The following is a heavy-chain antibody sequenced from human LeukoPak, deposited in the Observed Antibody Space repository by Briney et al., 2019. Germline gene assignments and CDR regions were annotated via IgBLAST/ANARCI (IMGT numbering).Heavy chain of an antibody. CDR3: ARQDGYDFWSGYL. J-gene: IGHJ3*01. Sequence: SQTLSLTCAVSGGSISSGSHYWSWIRQPAGKGPEWIGRIYTSGNTNYNPSLKSRVTISVDTSKNQFSLKLSSVTAADTAVYYCARQDGYDFWSGYLWGQGTKVTVSS. V-gene: IGHV4-61*02. D-gene: IGHD3-3*01. CDR2: IYTSGNT. CDR1: GGSISSGSHY.